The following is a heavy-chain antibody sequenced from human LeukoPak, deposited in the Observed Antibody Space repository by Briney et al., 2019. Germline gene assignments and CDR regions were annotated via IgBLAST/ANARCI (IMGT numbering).Heavy chain of an antibody. D-gene: IGHD3-3*01. J-gene: IGHJ5*02. CDR2: IYYSGST. CDR1: GGSISSYY. Sequence: PSETLSLTCTVSGGSISSYYWSWIRQPPGKGLEWIGYIYYSGSTNYNPSLKSRVTISVDTSKNQFSLKLSSVTAADTAVYYCARAGSGLDYDFWSGYLNWFDPWGQGTLVTVSS. V-gene: IGHV4-59*01. CDR3: ARAGSGLDYDFWSGYLNWFDP.